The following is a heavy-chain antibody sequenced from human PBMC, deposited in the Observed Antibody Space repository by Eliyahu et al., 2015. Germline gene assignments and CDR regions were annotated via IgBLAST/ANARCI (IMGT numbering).Heavy chain of an antibody. D-gene: IGHD6-19*01. CDR2: INPNSGGT. CDR1: GYTFTGYY. CDR3: ARDTAVAGTDAFDI. J-gene: IGHJ3*02. V-gene: IGHV1-2*02. Sequence: QVQLVQSGAEVKKPGASVKVSCKVSGYTFTGYYMHWVRQAPGQGLEWMGWINPNSGGTNYAQKFQGRVTMTRDTSISTVYMELSRLRSDDTAVYYCARDTAVAGTDAFDIWGQGTMVTVSS.